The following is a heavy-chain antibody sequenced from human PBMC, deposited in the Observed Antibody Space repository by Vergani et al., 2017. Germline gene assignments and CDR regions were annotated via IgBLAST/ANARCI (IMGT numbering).Heavy chain of an antibody. CDR3: AKEHMVRGEEWFDP. CDR1: GFTFSTYD. V-gene: IGHV3-30*18. CDR2: ISKDGSNK. Sequence: QVQLVESGGGVVQPGRSLRLSCAASGFTFSTYDMHWVRQAPGKGLEWVAVISKDGSNKYYAYSVKGRFTISRDNSKNTLYLQMNSMRAEDTAVYYCAKEHMVRGEEWFDPWGQGTLVTVSS. J-gene: IGHJ5*02. D-gene: IGHD3-10*01.